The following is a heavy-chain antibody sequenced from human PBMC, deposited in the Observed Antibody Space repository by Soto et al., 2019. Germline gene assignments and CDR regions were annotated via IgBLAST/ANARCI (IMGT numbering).Heavy chain of an antibody. J-gene: IGHJ4*02. Sequence: QVQLQQWGAGLLKPSETLSLTCAVYGGSFSGYYWSWIRQPPGKGLEWIGEINHSGSTNYNPSLKSRVTISVDTSKNQFSLKLSSETAADTAVYYCARGYQNARSPRWELLRGAFGYWGQGTLVTVSS. CDR3: ARGYQNARSPRWELLRGAFGY. V-gene: IGHV4-34*01. CDR2: INHSGST. D-gene: IGHD1-26*01. CDR1: GGSFSGYY.